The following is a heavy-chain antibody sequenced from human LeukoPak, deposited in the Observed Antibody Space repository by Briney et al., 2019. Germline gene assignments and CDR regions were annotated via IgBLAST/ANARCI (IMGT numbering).Heavy chain of an antibody. Sequence: PGGSLRLSCAASGFIFSSYTINWVRQAPGKGPEWVSSISSSSSYIYYADSVKGRFTISRDNARNSLYLQMNSLRAEDTAVYYCARDTLASRTTDYGGQGTLVTVSS. D-gene: IGHD1-1*01. CDR1: GFIFSSYT. CDR2: ISSSSSYI. V-gene: IGHV3-21*01. J-gene: IGHJ4*02. CDR3: ARDTLASRTTDY.